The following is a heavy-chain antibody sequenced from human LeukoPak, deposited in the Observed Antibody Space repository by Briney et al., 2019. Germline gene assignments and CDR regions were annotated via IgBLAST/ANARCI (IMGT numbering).Heavy chain of an antibody. V-gene: IGHV3-23*01. CDR3: AKASPSDSSSWYPSWH. J-gene: IGHJ1*01. CDR1: GFTFSSYA. Sequence: PGGSLRLSCAASGFTFSSYAMSWVRQAPGKGLEWVSAISGSGGSTYYADSVKGRFTISRDNSKNTLYLQMNSLRAEDTAVCYCAKASPSDSSSWYPSWHWGQGTLVTVSS. CDR2: ISGSGGST. D-gene: IGHD6-13*01.